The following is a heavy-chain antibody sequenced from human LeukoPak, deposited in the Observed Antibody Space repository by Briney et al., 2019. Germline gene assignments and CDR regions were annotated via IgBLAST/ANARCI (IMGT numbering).Heavy chain of an antibody. D-gene: IGHD4-17*01. CDR2: IKQDGSER. CDR1: GFTFSSYW. V-gene: IGHV3-7*01. Sequence: GGSLRLSCAASGFTFSSYWMSWVRQAPGKGLEWVANIKQDGSERYYVDSVKGRFTIYRDNAKNSLYLQMNSLRAEDTAVYYCASAHYGDYGGFANLNFWGQGTLVTVSS. J-gene: IGHJ4*02. CDR3: ASAHYGDYGGFANLNF.